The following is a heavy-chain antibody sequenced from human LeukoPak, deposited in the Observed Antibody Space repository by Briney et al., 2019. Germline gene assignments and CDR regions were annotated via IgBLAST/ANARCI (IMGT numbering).Heavy chain of an antibody. J-gene: IGHJ6*01. CDR3: ARHLNYGEYIGRYYYGIDV. Sequence: WGSLRLSCAASGFTFTSYWMHWVRQAPGKGLVWVSRIKSDGSSTSNADSVKGRFTISRDNAKSTLYLQINSLRAEDTAVYYYARHLNYGEYIGRYYYGIDVWGQGTTVTVSS. CDR1: GFTFTSYW. V-gene: IGHV3-74*01. CDR2: IKSDGSST. D-gene: IGHD4-17*01.